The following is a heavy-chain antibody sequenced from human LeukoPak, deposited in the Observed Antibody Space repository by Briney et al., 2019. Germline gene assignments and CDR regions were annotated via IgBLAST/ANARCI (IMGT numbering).Heavy chain of an antibody. Sequence: SETLSLTCTVSGGSISSYYWSWIRQPAGKGLEWIGRIYTSGSTNYNPSLKSRVTMSVDTSKNQFSPKLSSVTAADTAVYYCARVGDELGTTYDAFDIWGQGTMVTVSS. CDR1: GGSISSYY. D-gene: IGHD2/OR15-2a*01. CDR2: IYTSGST. J-gene: IGHJ3*02. CDR3: ARVGDELGTTYDAFDI. V-gene: IGHV4-4*07.